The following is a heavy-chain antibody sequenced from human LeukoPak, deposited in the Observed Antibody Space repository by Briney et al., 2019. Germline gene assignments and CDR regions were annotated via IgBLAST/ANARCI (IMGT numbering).Heavy chain of an antibody. Sequence: PSETLSLTCTVSGGSISSGSFNWNWIRQPAGKGLEWIGRFYIGGTTNYNPSLKSRVTISLDTSKNQFSLELSSVTAADTAVYYCARETSQKGAHYMDVWGKGTTVTISS. D-gene: IGHD3-16*01. CDR2: FYIGGTT. J-gene: IGHJ6*03. CDR1: GGSISSGSFN. CDR3: ARETSQKGAHYMDV. V-gene: IGHV4-61*02.